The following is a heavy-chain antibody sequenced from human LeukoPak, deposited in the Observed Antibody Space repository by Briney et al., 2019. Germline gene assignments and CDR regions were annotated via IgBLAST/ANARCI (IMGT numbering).Heavy chain of an antibody. J-gene: IGHJ6*03. CDR2: LHTSGST. Sequence: SETLSLTCTASGVSISSYYWSWIRQPAGKGLEWIGRLHTSGSTNYNPSLKSRVTMSVDTSKNQFSLKLSSVTAADTAVYYCARVVDEVVAATTYYYYYYYMDVWGKGTTVTISS. CDR1: GVSISSYY. V-gene: IGHV4-4*07. D-gene: IGHD2-15*01. CDR3: ARVVDEVVAATTYYYYYYYMDV.